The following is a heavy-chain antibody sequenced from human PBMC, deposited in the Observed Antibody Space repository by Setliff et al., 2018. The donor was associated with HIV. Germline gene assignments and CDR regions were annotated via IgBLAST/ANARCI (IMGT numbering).Heavy chain of an antibody. J-gene: IGHJ4*02. D-gene: IGHD3-16*01. CDR2: IKTDGSDT. CDR3: ARDHSHLTLGY. Sequence: PGGSLRLSCAASGFTFSDYWMSWVRQAPGKRLEWVANIKTDGSDTYYLDSVKGRFTISRDNAKNSVYLQMNSLRAEDTAVYYCARDHSHLTLGYWGLGTLVTVSS. CDR1: GFTFSDYW. V-gene: IGHV3-7*01.